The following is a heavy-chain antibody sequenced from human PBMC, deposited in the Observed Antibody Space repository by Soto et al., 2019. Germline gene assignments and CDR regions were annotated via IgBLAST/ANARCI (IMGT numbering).Heavy chain of an antibody. CDR3: ARDRDHTYDY. CDR2: IIPIFGTT. V-gene: IGHV1-69*01. Sequence: QVQLVQSGAEVKKPGSSVKVSCKASGGTFSSFAISWVRQAPGQGLEWMGGIIPIFGTTNYAQKFQGRVTITADESTSTAYMEVTTLRSEDTAVYHCARDRDHTYDYWGQGTLVTVSS. J-gene: IGHJ4*02. CDR1: GGTFSSFA.